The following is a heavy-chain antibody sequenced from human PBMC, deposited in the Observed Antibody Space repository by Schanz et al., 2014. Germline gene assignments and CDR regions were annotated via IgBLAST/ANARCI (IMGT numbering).Heavy chain of an antibody. CDR1: GFTVSTNY. CDR3: ARDGGRDGYNLAFDV. J-gene: IGHJ3*01. D-gene: IGHD5-12*01. CDR2: LYTGGST. V-gene: IGHV3-53*01. Sequence: EVQLVESGGGLIHPGGSLRLSCAVSGFTVSTNYMTWVRQAPGKGLECVSVLYTGGSTFYAESVKGRFIISRDSSKNTLFLQMNSPRAEDTAGYFCARDGGRDGYNLAFDVWGQGTLVTVSS.